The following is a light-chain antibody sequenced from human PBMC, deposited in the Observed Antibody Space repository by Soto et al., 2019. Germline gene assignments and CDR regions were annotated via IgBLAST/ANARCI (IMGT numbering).Light chain of an antibody. CDR3: CSYAGRYIVV. CDR1: SSDVGGYTY. V-gene: IGLV2-11*01. J-gene: IGLJ2*01. CDR2: DVS. Sequence: QSALTQPRSVSGSPGHSVAISCTGTSSDVGGYTYVAWYRQYPGKAPKLMLYDVSKRPSGVPDRFSGSKSGNTASLTISGLQAKDEADYYCCSYAGRYIVVFGGGTKLTVL.